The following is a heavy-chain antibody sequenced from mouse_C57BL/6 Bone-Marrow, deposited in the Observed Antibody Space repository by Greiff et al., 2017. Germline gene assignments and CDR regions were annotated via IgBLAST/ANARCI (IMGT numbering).Heavy chain of an antibody. D-gene: IGHD3-3*01. Sequence: LQESVAELVRPGASVKMSCKASGYTFTSSNMHWVKQTPRQGLEWIGAIYPGNGDTSYNQKFKGKATLTVDKSSSTAYMQLSSLTSEDSAVYFCARGLAGFAYWGQGTLVTVSA. CDR2: IYPGNGDT. CDR3: ARGLAGFAY. J-gene: IGHJ3*01. CDR1: GYTFTSSN. V-gene: IGHV1-12*01.